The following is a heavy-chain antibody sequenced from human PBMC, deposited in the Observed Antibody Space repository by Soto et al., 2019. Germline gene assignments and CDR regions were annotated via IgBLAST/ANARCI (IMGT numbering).Heavy chain of an antibody. Sequence: PGGSLRLSCAASGFTFSSYGMHWVRQAPGKGLEWVAVIWYDGSNKYYADSVKGRFTISRDNSKNTLYLQMNSLRAEDTAVYYCARDDAAYLHAFDIWGQGTMVTVSS. J-gene: IGHJ3*02. CDR1: GFTFSSYG. V-gene: IGHV3-33*08. CDR2: IWYDGSNK. CDR3: ARDDAAYLHAFDI. D-gene: IGHD2-2*01.